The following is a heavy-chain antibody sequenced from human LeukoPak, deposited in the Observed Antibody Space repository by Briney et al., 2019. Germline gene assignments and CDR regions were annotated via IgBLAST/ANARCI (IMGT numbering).Heavy chain of an antibody. V-gene: IGHV4-59*01. CDR3: ARRGSGSWWVFDY. J-gene: IGHJ4*02. CDR2: IYYSGST. D-gene: IGHD6-19*01. Sequence: SETLSLTCTVAGGSISSYYWSWIRQPPGKGLEWIGYIYYSGSTNYNPCLKSRVTISVDTSKNQFSLKLSSVTAADTAVYYCARRGSGSWWVFDYWGQGTLVTVSS. CDR1: GGSISSYY.